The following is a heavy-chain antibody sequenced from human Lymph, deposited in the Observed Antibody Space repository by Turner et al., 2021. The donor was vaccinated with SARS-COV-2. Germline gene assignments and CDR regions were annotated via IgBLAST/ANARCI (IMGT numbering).Heavy chain of an antibody. V-gene: IGHV4-59*01. D-gene: IGHD2-21*02. J-gene: IGHJ5*02. CDR3: ARQTVNNWVDP. CDR1: GGSMNHNY. CDR2: IFYRGST. Sequence: QVQLQESGPRLVKPLETLSLTCTVSGGSMNHNYWSRIRQPPGRRLEWIGFIFYRGSTNYNPSLKSRVTISVDTSENQFSLKLTSVTAADTAIYYCARQTVNNWVDPWGQGTLVTVSS.